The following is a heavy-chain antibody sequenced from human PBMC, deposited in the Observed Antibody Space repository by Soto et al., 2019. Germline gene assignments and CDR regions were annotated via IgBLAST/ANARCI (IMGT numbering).Heavy chain of an antibody. V-gene: IGHV5-10-1*01. CDR3: ARGEGITTFGVYGFDV. J-gene: IGHJ6*02. CDR2: TDPSDSFT. Sequence: GESLKISCKGSGYRFTSHWISWLRQMPGKGLEWMGRTDPSDSFTQYNPSLQGHVIISGDKSLSTAYLQWSSLKASDTAIYYCARGEGITTFGVYGFDVWGQGASVTVSS. D-gene: IGHD3-3*01. CDR1: GYRFTSHW.